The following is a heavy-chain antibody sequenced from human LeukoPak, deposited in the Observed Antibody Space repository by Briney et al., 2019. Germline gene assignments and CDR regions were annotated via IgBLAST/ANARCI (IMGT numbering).Heavy chain of an antibody. CDR3: ARKIYRGLRAAAAGFFDS. J-gene: IGHJ4*02. D-gene: IGHD6-13*01. Sequence: SETLSLTCAVYGGSFSSYYWSWIRQPPGQGLEWIGEVNRSGNSNYNPSLKSRVTISVDTSKNQIFLKLSSVTAADTAVYYCARKIYRGLRAAAAGFFDSWGQGTLVTVSS. CDR1: GGSFSSYY. V-gene: IGHV4-34*01. CDR2: VNRSGNS.